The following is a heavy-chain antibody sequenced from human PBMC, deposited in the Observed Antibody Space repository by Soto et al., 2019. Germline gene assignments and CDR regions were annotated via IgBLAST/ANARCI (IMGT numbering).Heavy chain of an antibody. J-gene: IGHJ4*02. Sequence: SVKVSCKASGFTFTSSAMQWVRQARGQRLEWIGWIVVGSGNTNYAQKFQERVTITRDMSTSTAYMELSSLRSEDTAVYYCAAIPNYYDSSGLEYYFDYWGQGTLVTVSS. V-gene: IGHV1-58*02. CDR2: IVVGSGNT. CDR1: GFTFTSSA. CDR3: AAIPNYYDSSGLEYYFDY. D-gene: IGHD3-22*01.